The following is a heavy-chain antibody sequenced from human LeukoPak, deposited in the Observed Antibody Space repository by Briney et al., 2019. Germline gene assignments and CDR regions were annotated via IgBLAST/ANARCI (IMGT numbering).Heavy chain of an antibody. CDR3: ARDFYYDSSGYTLMFAFDI. CDR2: ISYDGSNK. D-gene: IGHD3-22*01. V-gene: IGHV3-30*01. J-gene: IGHJ3*02. Sequence: RGSLRLSCAASGFTFSSYAMHWVRQAPGKGLEWVAVISYDGSNKYYADSVKGRFTISRDNSKNTLYLQMNSLRAEDTAVYYCARDFYYDSSGYTLMFAFDIWGQGTMVTVSS. CDR1: GFTFSSYA.